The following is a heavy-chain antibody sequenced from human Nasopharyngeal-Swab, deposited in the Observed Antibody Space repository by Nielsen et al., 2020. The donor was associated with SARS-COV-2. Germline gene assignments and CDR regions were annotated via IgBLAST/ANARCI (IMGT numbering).Heavy chain of an antibody. CDR2: ISGSQNTR. J-gene: IGHJ4*02. Sequence: GGSLRLSCAASGFDFTDYYMSWIRQAPGKGLEWISHISGSQNTRTYADSVKGRFAVPRDNTKKSLYLQMSSLRSDDTAVYYCARIRQGDGFPEHWGQGTLVIVSS. D-gene: IGHD5-24*01. CDR1: GFDFTDYY. CDR3: ARIRQGDGFPEH. V-gene: IGHV3-11*04.